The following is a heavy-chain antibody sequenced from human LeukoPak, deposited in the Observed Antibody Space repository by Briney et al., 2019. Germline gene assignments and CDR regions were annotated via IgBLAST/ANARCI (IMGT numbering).Heavy chain of an antibody. Sequence: GASVKVSCKASGGTYSSYAISWVRQAPGQGLEWMGIINPSGGSTSYAQKFQGRVTMTRDTSTSTVYMELSSLRSEDTAVYYCARVRLVGATTGCFDYWGQGTLVTVSS. J-gene: IGHJ4*02. D-gene: IGHD1-26*01. CDR1: GGTYSSYA. V-gene: IGHV1-46*03. CDR2: INPSGGST. CDR3: ARVRLVGATTGCFDY.